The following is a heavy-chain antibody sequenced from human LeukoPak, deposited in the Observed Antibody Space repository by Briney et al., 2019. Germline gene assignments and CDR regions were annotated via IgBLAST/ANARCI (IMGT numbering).Heavy chain of an antibody. Sequence: ASVKVSCKASGYTLSSYAMHWVRRAPGQRLEWMGWINAGNGNTKYSQKFQDRVTITRDTSASTAYMELSSLRSEDTAVYYCAIHCTGGSCSRSYYFDYWGQGTLATVSS. CDR3: AIHCTGGSCSRSYYFDY. J-gene: IGHJ4*02. V-gene: IGHV1-3*01. CDR2: INAGNGNT. D-gene: IGHD2-15*01. CDR1: GYTLSSYA.